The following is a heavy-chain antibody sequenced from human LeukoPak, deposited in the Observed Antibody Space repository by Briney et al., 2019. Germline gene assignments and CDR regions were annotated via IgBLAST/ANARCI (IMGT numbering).Heavy chain of an antibody. J-gene: IGHJ4*02. CDR2: INHSGST. D-gene: IGHD2-15*01. V-gene: IGHV4-34*01. CDR3: ARRSAGGYCSGGSCYYYYFDY. Sequence: SETLSLTCAVYGGSFSGYYWSWIRQPPGKGLEWIGEINHSGSTNYNPSLKSRVTISVDTSKNQFSLKLSSVTAADTAAYYCARRSAGGYCSGGSCYYYYFDYWGQGTLVTVSS. CDR1: GGSFSGYY.